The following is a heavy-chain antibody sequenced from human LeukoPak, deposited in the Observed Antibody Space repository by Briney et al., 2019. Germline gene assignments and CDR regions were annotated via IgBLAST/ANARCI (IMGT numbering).Heavy chain of an antibody. Sequence: SETLSLTCTVSGGSISSYYWSWIRQPPGKGLEWIGYIYYSGSTNYNPSLKSRVTISVDTSKNQFSLKLSSVTAADTAVYYCARATVVPAATGFDPWGQGTLVTVS. J-gene: IGHJ5*02. CDR3: ARATVVPAATGFDP. CDR1: GGSISSYY. V-gene: IGHV4-59*01. D-gene: IGHD2-2*01. CDR2: IYYSGST.